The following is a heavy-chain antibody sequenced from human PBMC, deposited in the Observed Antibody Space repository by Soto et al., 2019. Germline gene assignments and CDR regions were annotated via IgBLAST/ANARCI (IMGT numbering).Heavy chain of an antibody. D-gene: IGHD1-26*01. CDR2: ISFDGSDK. CDR1: GFTFSSYA. CDR3: ARVGLVGGTTLPRFDN. Sequence: QVQLVESGGGVVQPGTSLRLSCAASGFTFSSYAMHWVRQAPGKGLEWVAVISFDGSDKYYADSMKGRFTISRDNSKNTLYLQMNSLRAEDTAVYYCARVGLVGGTTLPRFDNWGQGTLVTVSS. V-gene: IGHV3-30-3*01. J-gene: IGHJ4*02.